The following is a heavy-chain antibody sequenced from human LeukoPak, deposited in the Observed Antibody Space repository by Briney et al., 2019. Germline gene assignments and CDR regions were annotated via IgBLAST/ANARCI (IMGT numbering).Heavy chain of an antibody. J-gene: IGHJ4*02. V-gene: IGHV3-30-3*01. CDR3: ARVINGYLDY. CDR1: GFTFSSYA. D-gene: IGHD1-14*01. CDR2: ISYDGSNK. Sequence: SGGSLRLSCAASGFTFSSYAMHWVRQAPGKGLEWVAVISYDGSNKYYADSVKGRFTISRDNSKNTLYLQMNSLRAEDTAVYYCARVINGYLDYWGQGTLDTVSS.